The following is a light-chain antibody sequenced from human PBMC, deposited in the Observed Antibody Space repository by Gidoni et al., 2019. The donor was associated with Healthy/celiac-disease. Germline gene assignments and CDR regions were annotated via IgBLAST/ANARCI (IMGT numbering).Light chain of an antibody. CDR1: QSVSSN. V-gene: IGKV3-15*01. CDR3: QQYNNWPPWT. Sequence: MTQSPATLAVSPGERATLSCRASQSVSSNLAWYQQKPGQAPRLLIYGASTRATGIPARFSGSGSGTEFTLTISSLQSEDFAVYYCQQYNNWPPWTFGQGTKVEIK. J-gene: IGKJ1*01. CDR2: GAS.